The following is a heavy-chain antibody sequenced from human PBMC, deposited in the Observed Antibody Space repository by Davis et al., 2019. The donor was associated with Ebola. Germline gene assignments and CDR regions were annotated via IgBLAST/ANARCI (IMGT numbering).Heavy chain of an antibody. CDR1: GASVNSDINY. Sequence: PGGSLRLSCTVSGASVNSDINYWSWIRQPPGKPLEWIEYISYNGDTNYSPSFKSRATISADTSKNQISLTVSSVTAADTAFYYCTRDPARRGVDVWGHGTAVTVSS. CDR3: TRDPARRGVDV. CDR2: ISYNGDT. J-gene: IGHJ6*02. V-gene: IGHV4-61*01.